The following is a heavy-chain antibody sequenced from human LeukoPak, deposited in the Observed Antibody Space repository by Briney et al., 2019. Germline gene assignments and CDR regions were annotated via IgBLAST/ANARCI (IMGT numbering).Heavy chain of an antibody. CDR3: AKDTGSPPLYFDY. CDR1: GFTFDDYT. Sequence: PGGSLRFSCAASGFTFDDYTMHWVRQAPGKGLEWVSLISWDGGSTYYADSVKGRFTISRDNSKNSLYLQMNSLRTEDTALYYCAKDTGSPPLYFDYWGQGTLVTVSS. J-gene: IGHJ4*02. V-gene: IGHV3-43*01. CDR2: ISWDGGST.